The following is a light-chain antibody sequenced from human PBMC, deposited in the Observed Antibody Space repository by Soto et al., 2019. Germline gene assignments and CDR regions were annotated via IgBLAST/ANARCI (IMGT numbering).Light chain of an antibody. V-gene: IGKV1-9*01. CDR1: QDINRY. CDR3: QHYNSYSEA. J-gene: IGKJ1*01. Sequence: IQLTQSPSFLSASVGDRVIITCRASQDINRYVAWYQQKSGQAPKLLIYRASNLRPGVPSRFSGSGSGTDFTLTISNLQPEDFATYHCQHYNSYSEAFGQGTKVELK. CDR2: RAS.